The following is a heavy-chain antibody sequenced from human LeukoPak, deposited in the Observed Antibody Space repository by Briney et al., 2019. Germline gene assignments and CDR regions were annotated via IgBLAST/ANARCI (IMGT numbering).Heavy chain of an antibody. J-gene: IGHJ4*02. Sequence: ESGPTLVKPTQTLTLTCTFSGFSLGTSGVDVGWIRQPPGKALEWLALNYWNDDKRYSPSLKSRLTITKDTSKYRVVLTMTNMDPVDTATYYCAHSLYDSSGYYYFDYWGQGTLVTVSS. CDR3: AHSLYDSSGYYYFDY. D-gene: IGHD3-22*01. V-gene: IGHV2-5*01. CDR1: GFSLGTSGVD. CDR2: NYWNDDK.